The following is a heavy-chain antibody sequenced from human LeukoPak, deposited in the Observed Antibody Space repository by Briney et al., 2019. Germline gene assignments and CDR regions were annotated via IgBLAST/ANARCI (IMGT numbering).Heavy chain of an antibody. D-gene: IGHD3-10*01. CDR1: GFILSDYY. J-gene: IGHJ4*02. V-gene: IGHV3-11*01. CDR3: ARDYYGAGSSSTFDY. CDR2: ISSSSSII. Sequence: GGSLRLSCAASGFILSDYYMSWIRQAPGKGLEWVSYISSSSSIIYYADSMKGRFTISRDNAKNSLYLQMNSLRAEDTAVYYCARDYYGAGSSSTFDYWGQGTLVTVSS.